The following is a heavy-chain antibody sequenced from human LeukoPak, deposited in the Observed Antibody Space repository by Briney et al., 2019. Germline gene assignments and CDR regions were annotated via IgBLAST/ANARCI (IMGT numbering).Heavy chain of an antibody. CDR1: GFTFSSYA. D-gene: IGHD5-18*01. J-gene: IGHJ5*02. V-gene: IGHV3-64*01. Sequence: GGSLRLSCAASGFTFSSYAMHWVRQAPGKGLEYVSAISSNGGSTYYANSVKGRFTISRDNYKNTVYLKMGSLRAEDMAVYYCARASYGYGNNWFDPWGQGTLVTVSS. CDR3: ARASYGYGNNWFDP. CDR2: ISSNGGST.